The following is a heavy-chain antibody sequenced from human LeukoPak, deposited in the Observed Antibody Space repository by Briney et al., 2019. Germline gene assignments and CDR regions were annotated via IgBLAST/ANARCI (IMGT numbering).Heavy chain of an antibody. Sequence: PGGSLRLSCAASGFTFSSYGMHCVRQAPGKGLEWVAVIWYGGSNKYYADSVKGRFTISRDNSKNTLYLQMNSLRAEDTAVYYCAKDWGRYSSAGYFQHWGQGTLVTVSS. D-gene: IGHD6-25*01. CDR1: GFTFSSYG. V-gene: IGHV3-30*02. CDR2: IWYGGSNK. J-gene: IGHJ1*01. CDR3: AKDWGRYSSAGYFQH.